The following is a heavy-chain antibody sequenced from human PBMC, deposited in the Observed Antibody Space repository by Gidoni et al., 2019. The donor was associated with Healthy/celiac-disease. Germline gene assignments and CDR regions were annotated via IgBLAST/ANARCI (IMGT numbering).Heavy chain of an antibody. D-gene: IGHD5-12*01. V-gene: IGHV1-8*01. Sequence: QVQLVQSGAEVKTPGASVQVSCKTAGYTFTRYDLNWVRQATGQGLEWMGWMNPNSGNTAYAQKFKGRVTMTGNTSISTAYMELSSLRSEDTAVYYCARGGYGGYGGDYYYGMDVWGQGTTVTVSS. CDR2: MNPNSGNT. CDR3: ARGGYGGYGGDYYYGMDV. J-gene: IGHJ6*02. CDR1: GYTFTRYD.